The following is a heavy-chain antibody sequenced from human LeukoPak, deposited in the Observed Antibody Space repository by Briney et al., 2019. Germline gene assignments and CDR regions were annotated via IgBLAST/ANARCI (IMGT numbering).Heavy chain of an antibody. Sequence: GGSLRLSCAASGFTFSSYWMHWVRQTPGKGLVWVSRINSDGSSTVSADSVKGRFTISRDNAMNTLYLQMNSLRAEDTAVYYCARHISDCGGDCPFDYWGQGTLVTVSS. D-gene: IGHD2-21*02. V-gene: IGHV3-74*01. CDR2: INSDGSST. CDR3: ARHISDCGGDCPFDY. J-gene: IGHJ4*02. CDR1: GFTFSSYW.